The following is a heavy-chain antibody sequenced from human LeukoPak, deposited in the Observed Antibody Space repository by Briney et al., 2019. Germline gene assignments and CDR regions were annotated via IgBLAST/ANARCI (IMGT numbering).Heavy chain of an antibody. CDR1: GGSFSGYY. J-gene: IGHJ6*03. CDR3: ARGRYCSSTSCYGVTYYYYMDV. CDR2: INHSGST. D-gene: IGHD2-2*01. V-gene: IGHV4-34*01. Sequence: SETLSLTCAVYGGSFSGYYWSWIRQPPGKGLEWIGEINHSGSTNYNPSLKSRVTISVDTSKNQFSLKLSSVTAADTAVYYCARGRYCSSTSCYGVTYYYYMDVWGKGTTVTVSS.